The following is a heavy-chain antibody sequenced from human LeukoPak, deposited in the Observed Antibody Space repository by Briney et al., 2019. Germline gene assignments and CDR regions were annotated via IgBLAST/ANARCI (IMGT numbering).Heavy chain of an antibody. CDR2: IYYSGST. CDR3: ARVSSNDILTGYFDY. J-gene: IGHJ4*02. CDR1: GGSISSYY. D-gene: IGHD3-9*01. V-gene: IGHV4-59*01. Sequence: PSETLSLTCTVSGGSISSYYWSWIRQPPGKGLEWIGYIYYSGSTNYNPSLQSRVTISVDTSKNQFSLKLSSVTAADTAVYYCARVSSNDILTGYFDYWGQGTLVTVSS.